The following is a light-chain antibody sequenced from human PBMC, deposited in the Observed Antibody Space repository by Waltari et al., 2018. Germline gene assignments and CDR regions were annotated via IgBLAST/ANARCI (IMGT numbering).Light chain of an antibody. Sequence: DIVMTQSPDSLAVSLGERATIHCKSNQSLLYKSNQKDYLAWYQKKPAQPPNLLIYWASTRESGVPDRVSGSGSGTDFTLTINNLQPEDVATYYCQQYYSDPFTFGPGTMVDIK. CDR2: WAS. V-gene: IGKV4-1*01. CDR1: QSLLYKSNQKDY. CDR3: QQYYSDPFT. J-gene: IGKJ3*01.